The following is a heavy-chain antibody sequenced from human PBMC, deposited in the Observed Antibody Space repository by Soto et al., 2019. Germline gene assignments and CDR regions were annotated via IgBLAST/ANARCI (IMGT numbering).Heavy chain of an antibody. J-gene: IGHJ5*02. CDR1: GGSISSGGYY. CDR2: IYYSGST. CDR3: ARGRVVVVVAAKRYWFDP. Sequence: QVQLQESGPGLVKPSQTLSLTCTVSGGSISSGGYYWSWIRQHPGKGLEWIGYIYYSGSTYYNPSLKSRVTISADTSKNQFSLKLSSVTAADTAVYYCARGRVVVVVAAKRYWFDPWGQGTLVTVSS. V-gene: IGHV4-31*03. D-gene: IGHD2-15*01.